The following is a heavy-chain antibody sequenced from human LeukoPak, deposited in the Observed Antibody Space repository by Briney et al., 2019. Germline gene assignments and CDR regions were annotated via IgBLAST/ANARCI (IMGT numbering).Heavy chain of an antibody. CDR1: GGTFSSYA. Sequence: SVKVSCKASGGTFSSYAISWVRQAPGQGLEWMGGIIPIFGTANYAQKFQGRVTITADESTSTAYMELSSLRSEDTAVYYRASVTNYYYDSSGYYDYWGQGTLVTVSS. D-gene: IGHD3-22*01. CDR2: IIPIFGTA. V-gene: IGHV1-69*01. J-gene: IGHJ4*02. CDR3: ASVTNYYYDSSGYYDY.